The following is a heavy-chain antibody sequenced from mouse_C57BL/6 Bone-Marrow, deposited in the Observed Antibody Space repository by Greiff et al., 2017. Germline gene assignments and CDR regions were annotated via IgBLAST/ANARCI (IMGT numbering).Heavy chain of an antibody. V-gene: IGHV1-26*01. D-gene: IGHD1-1*01. J-gene: IGHJ1*03. CDR3: ARSFYYGSSFYRYFDV. CDR1: GYTFTDYY. CDR2: INPNNGGT. Sequence: VQLQQSGPELVKPGASVKISCKASGYTFTDYYMNWVKQSHGKSLEWIGDINPNNGGTSYNQKFKGKATLTVDKSSSTAYMELRSLTSEDSAVYYCARSFYYGSSFYRYFDVWGTGTTVTVSS.